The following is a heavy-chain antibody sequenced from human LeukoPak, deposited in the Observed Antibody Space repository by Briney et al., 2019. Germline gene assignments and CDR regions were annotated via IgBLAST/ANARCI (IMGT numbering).Heavy chain of an antibody. Sequence: SVKVSCKASGGTFSSYAISWVRQAPGQGLEWMGRIIPILGIANYAQKFQGRVTITADKSTSAAYMELSSLRSEDTAVYYCAREYYYDSSGYYQRLYYFDYWGQGTLVTVSS. V-gene: IGHV1-69*04. CDR3: AREYYYDSSGYYQRLYYFDY. CDR2: IIPILGIA. CDR1: GGTFSSYA. J-gene: IGHJ4*02. D-gene: IGHD3-22*01.